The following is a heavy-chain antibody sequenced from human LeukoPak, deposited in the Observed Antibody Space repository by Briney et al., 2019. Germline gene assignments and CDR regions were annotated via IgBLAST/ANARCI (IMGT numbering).Heavy chain of an antibody. D-gene: IGHD2-2*01. V-gene: IGHV1-46*01. CDR3: ARDGVVPAAFDAFDI. J-gene: IGHJ3*02. CDR2: INPSGGST. Sequence: ASVKVSCKASGYTFTSYYMHWVRQAPGQGLEWMGIINPSGGSTSYAQKFQGRVTMTRGTSTSTAYMELSSLRSEDTAVYYCARDGVVPAAFDAFDIWGQGTMVTVSS. CDR1: GYTFTSYY.